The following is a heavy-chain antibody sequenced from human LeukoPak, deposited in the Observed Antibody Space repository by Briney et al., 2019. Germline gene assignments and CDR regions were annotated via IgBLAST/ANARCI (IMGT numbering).Heavy chain of an antibody. D-gene: IGHD2-2*01. CDR3: ARVLVVPAATPYSIPPGGPGSGMDV. V-gene: IGHV4-34*01. CDR1: GGSFSGYY. J-gene: IGHJ6*02. Sequence: PSEILSLTCAVYGGSFSGYYWSWIRQPPGKGLEWIGEINHSGSTNYNPSLKSRVTISVDTSKNQFSLKLSSVTAADTAVYYCARVLVVPAATPYSIPPGGPGSGMDVWGQGTTVTVSS. CDR2: INHSGST.